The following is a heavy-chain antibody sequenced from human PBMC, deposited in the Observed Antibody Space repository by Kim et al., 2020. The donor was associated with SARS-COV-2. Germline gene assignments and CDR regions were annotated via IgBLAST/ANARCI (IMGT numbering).Heavy chain of an antibody. J-gene: IGHJ6*02. CDR1: GFTFTSSA. D-gene: IGHD6-19*01. Sequence: SVKVSCKATGFTFTSSAMQWVRQARGQRLEWIGWIVVGSGNTNYAQKFQERVTITRDMSTSTAYMELSSLRSEDTAVYYCAAPGGGWYRYYYGMDVWGQGTTVTVSS. CDR2: IVVGSGNT. CDR3: AAPGGGWYRYYYGMDV. V-gene: IGHV1-58*02.